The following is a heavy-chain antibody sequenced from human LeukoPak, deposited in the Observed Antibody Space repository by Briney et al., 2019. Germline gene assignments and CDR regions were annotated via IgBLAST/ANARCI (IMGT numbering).Heavy chain of an antibody. Sequence: GGSLRLSCAASGFTFSSYEMNWVRQAPGKGLEWVSYISSSGSTIYYADSVKGRFTISRDNAKNTLYLQMNSLRAEDTAVYYCARDHPPYDSSGQDAFDIWGQGTMVTVSS. V-gene: IGHV3-48*03. CDR2: ISSSGSTI. CDR1: GFTFSSYE. D-gene: IGHD3-22*01. J-gene: IGHJ3*02. CDR3: ARDHPPYDSSGQDAFDI.